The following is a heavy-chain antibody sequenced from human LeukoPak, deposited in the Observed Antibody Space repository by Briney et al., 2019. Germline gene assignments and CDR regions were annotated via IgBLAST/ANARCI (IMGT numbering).Heavy chain of an antibody. CDR3: ARQRREGYYGSGSYCRD. CDR1: GGSFSGYY. J-gene: IGHJ4*02. CDR2: IYYSGST. D-gene: IGHD3-10*01. V-gene: IGHV4-34*01. Sequence: SETLSLTCAVYGGSFSGYYWSWIRQPPGKGLEWIGSIYYSGSTYYNPSLKSRVTISVDTSKNQFSLKLSSVTAADTAVYYCARQRREGYYGSGSYCRDWGQGTLVTVSS.